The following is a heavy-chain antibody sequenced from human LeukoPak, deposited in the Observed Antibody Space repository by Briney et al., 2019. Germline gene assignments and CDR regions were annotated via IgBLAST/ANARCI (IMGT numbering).Heavy chain of an antibody. V-gene: IGHV4-59*08. CDR3: ARQGTPRYSYGPFDY. CDR1: GGSISSHY. CDR2: IYYSGST. J-gene: IGHJ4*02. Sequence: SETLSLTCTVSGGSISSHYWSWIRQPPGKGLEWIGYIYYSGSTNYNPSLKSRVTISVDTSKNQFSLKLSSVTAADTAVYYCARQGTPRYSYGPFDYWGQGTLVTVSS. D-gene: IGHD5-18*01.